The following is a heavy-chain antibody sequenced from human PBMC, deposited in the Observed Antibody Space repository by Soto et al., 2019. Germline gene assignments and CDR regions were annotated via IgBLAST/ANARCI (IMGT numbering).Heavy chain of an antibody. CDR3: ARWGVDPAMVTEWFDP. V-gene: IGHV4-59*08. CDR1: GGSINSYY. Sequence: QVQLQESGPGLVKPSETLSLTCTVSGGSINSYYWIWIRQPPGKGLEWIGYIYYSGSTNYNPSLKSRVTMLVDTSKNQFSLKLSSVTAADTAVYYCARWGVDPAMVTEWFDPWGQGTSVTVSS. CDR2: IYYSGST. J-gene: IGHJ5*02. D-gene: IGHD5-18*01.